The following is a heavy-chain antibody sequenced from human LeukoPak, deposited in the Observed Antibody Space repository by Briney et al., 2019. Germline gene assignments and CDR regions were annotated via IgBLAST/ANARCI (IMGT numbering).Heavy chain of an antibody. J-gene: IGHJ5*02. CDR1: GGSFSGYY. CDR2: IYYSGST. V-gene: IGHV4-59*01. CDR3: ARDGYSSSLDP. Sequence: SETLSLTCAVYGGSFSGYYWSWIRQPPGKGLEWIGYIYYSGSTNYSPSLKSRVTISVDTSKNQFSLKLSSVTAADTAVYYCARDGYSSSLDPWGQGTLVTVSS. D-gene: IGHD6-13*01.